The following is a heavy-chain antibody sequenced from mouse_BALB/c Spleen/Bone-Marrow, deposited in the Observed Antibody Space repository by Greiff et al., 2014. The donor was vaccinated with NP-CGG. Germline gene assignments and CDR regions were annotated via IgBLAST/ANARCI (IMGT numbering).Heavy chain of an antibody. CDR1: GFTFSDYY. CDR2: ISDGGNYT. J-gene: IGHJ4*01. V-gene: IGHV5-4*02. Sequence: EVQGVESGGGLVKPGGSLKLSCTASGFTFSDYYMYWVRQTPGKRLEWVAAISDGGNYTFNPDSVKGRFTISRDNAKNNLYLQMSSLKSEDTAMYYCARSGEKYGAMDYWGQGTSVTVSS. CDR3: ARSGEKYGAMDY. D-gene: IGHD1-1*02.